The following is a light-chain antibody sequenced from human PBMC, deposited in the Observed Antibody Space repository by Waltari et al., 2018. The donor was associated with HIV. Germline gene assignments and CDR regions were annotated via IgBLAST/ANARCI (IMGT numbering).Light chain of an antibody. CDR3: ATWDDSLNGLV. CDR1: SSNIGSNY. J-gene: IGLJ3*02. Sequence: QSVLTQPPSASGTPGQRVTMSCSGSSSNIGSNYVYWYRQLPGAAPKLLIYSNNVRPSGVSDRFSGSKSGTSASLAISGLHSEDEADYYCATWDDSLNGLVFGGGTKVTVL. V-gene: IGLV1-44*01. CDR2: SNN.